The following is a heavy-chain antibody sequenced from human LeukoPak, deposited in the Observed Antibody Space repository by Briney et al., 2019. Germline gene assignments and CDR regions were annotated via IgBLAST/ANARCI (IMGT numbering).Heavy chain of an antibody. CDR3: ARVLYSGYNY. V-gene: IGHV3-53*01. Sequence: GGSLRLSCAASGFTVSSNYMSWVRQAPGRGLEWVSVIYSAGSTYYADSVKGRFTISRDNSKNTLYLQMNSLRAEDTAVYYCARVLYSGYNYWGQGTLVTVSS. CDR2: IYSAGST. CDR1: GFTVSSNY. D-gene: IGHD5-12*01. J-gene: IGHJ4*02.